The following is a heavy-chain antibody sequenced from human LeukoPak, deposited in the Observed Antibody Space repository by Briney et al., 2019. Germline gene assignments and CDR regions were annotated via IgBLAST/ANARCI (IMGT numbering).Heavy chain of an antibody. V-gene: IGHV1-46*01. CDR1: GYTFTSYY. CDR2: INPSGGST. CDR3: ARWGSYDSSGNWFDP. J-gene: IGHJ5*02. Sequence: GASVKVSCKASGYTFTSYYMHWVRQAPGQGLEWMGIINPSGGSTSYAQKFQGRVAMTRDTSTSTVYMELSSLRSEDTAVYYCARWGSYDSSGNWFDPWGQGTLVTVSS. D-gene: IGHD3-22*01.